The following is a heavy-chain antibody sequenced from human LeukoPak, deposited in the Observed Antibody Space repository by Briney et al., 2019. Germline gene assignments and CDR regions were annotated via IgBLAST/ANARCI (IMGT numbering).Heavy chain of an antibody. CDR2: IYYDGRT. V-gene: IGHV4-30-2*03. J-gene: IGHJ4*02. D-gene: IGHD5-24*01. CDR1: GASISGGGYY. CDR3: ARHAEVQLPDGNFDY. Sequence: SQTLSLTCTVSGASISGGGYYWNWIRQPPGKGLEWIARIYYDGRTYYNPSLKSRATISVDTSKNHVSLKVSSVTAADTAVYFCARHAEVQLPDGNFDYWGQGTLVTVSS.